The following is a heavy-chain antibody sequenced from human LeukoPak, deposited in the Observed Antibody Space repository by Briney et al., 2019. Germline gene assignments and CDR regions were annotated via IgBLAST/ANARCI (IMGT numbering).Heavy chain of an antibody. D-gene: IGHD6-19*01. CDR3: GKDLQWLVSGVGFDY. Sequence: PGGSLRLSCAASVFTFSDYTMTWIRQGPGKGLDWISYISSSSRIIYYADSVEGRFTISRDNGNNSLYLQLNSLTVDDTAVYYCGKDLQWLVSGVGFDYWGQGTLVTVSS. V-gene: IGHV3-11*04. CDR1: VFTFSDYT. CDR2: ISSSSRII. J-gene: IGHJ4*02.